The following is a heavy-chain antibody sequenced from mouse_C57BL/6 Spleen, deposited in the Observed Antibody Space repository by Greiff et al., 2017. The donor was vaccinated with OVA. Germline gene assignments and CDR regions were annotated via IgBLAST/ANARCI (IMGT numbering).Heavy chain of an antibody. CDR2: INYDGSST. V-gene: IGHV5-16*01. CDR1: GFTFSDYY. J-gene: IGHJ4*01. CDR3: ARDAPGGMDY. Sequence: EVKLVESEGGLVQPGSSMKLSCTASGFTFSDYYMAWVRQVPEKGLEWVANINYDGSSTYYLDSLKSRFIISRDNAKNILYLQMSSLKSEDTATYYCARDAPGGMDYWGQGTSVTVSS.